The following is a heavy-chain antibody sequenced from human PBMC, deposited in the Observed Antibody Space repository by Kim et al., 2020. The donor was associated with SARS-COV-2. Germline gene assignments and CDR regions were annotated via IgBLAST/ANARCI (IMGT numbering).Heavy chain of an antibody. V-gene: IGHV4-34*01. Sequence: SETLSLTCAVYGGSFSGYYWSWIRQPPGKGLEWIGEINHSGGTNYNPSLKSRVTISVDTSKNQFSLKLSSVTAADTAVYYCARGRYSSSWYGSSGWFDPWGQGTLVTVSS. CDR1: GGSFSGYY. CDR3: ARGRYSSSWYGSSGWFDP. J-gene: IGHJ5*02. CDR2: INHSGGT. D-gene: IGHD6-13*01.